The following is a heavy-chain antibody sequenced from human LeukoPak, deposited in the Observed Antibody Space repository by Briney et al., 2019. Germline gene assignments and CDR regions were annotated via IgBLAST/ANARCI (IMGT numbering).Heavy chain of an antibody. CDR2: NHYSGST. CDR1: GGSISSYY. Sequence: SETLSLTCTVSGGSISSYYWSWIRQPPGKGLEWIGYNHYSGSTNYNPSLKSRLTISVDTSKKQFSLKLSSVTAADTAVYYCARLTILGKDCYFDYWGQGTLVTVSS. J-gene: IGHJ4*02. V-gene: IGHV4-59*01. D-gene: IGHD3-3*01. CDR3: ARLTILGKDCYFDY.